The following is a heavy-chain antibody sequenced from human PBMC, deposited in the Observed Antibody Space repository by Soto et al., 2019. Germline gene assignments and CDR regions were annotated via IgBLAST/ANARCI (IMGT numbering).Heavy chain of an antibody. D-gene: IGHD3-16*01. J-gene: IGHJ5*02. Sequence: AETLSLTCAVYGGFLSESYWTWIRQPPGKGLEWIGEINHVGGTNYNPSLKSRVTMSVDTSQNQFSLRLISVTAADTAMYFCVRIRYQLPSSVLWPDPWGQGTPVTVSS. CDR3: VRIRYQLPSSVLWPDP. CDR2: INHVGGT. CDR1: GGFLSESY. V-gene: IGHV4-34*01.